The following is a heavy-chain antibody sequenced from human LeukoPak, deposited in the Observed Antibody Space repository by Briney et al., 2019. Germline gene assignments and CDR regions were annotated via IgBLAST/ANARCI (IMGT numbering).Heavy chain of an antibody. V-gene: IGHV3-30*02. D-gene: IGHD3-22*01. Sequence: GGSLRISCEPSGFSFSSYGMNWVRQAPGQGLEGVAFIRNDGSDKYYADSVRGGFTISRDNSKKSLHLHMNRLRVEDTGVYYCAKDLEAGTSGYSLDYWGQGTLVSVSS. CDR1: GFSFSSYG. CDR3: AKDLEAGTSGYSLDY. CDR2: IRNDGSDK. J-gene: IGHJ4*02.